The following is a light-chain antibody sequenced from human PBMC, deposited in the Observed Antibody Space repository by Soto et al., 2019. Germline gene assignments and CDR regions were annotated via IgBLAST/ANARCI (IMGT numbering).Light chain of an antibody. CDR1: QSVYSN. V-gene: IGKV3-11*01. Sequence: EIVLTQSPGTLSLSPGERATLSCRASQSVYSNLVWYQQKPGQAPRLLIYEASNRATGIPARFSGSGSGTDFTLTISSLEPEDFAVYYCQLRRFTFGPGTKVDIK. J-gene: IGKJ3*01. CDR3: QLRRFT. CDR2: EAS.